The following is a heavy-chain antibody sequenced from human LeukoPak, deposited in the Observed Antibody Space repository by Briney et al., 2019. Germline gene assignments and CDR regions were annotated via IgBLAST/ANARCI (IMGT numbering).Heavy chain of an antibody. Sequence: GGSLRLSCAASGFTFSDHYMSWVRQAPGKGLEWVSAISGRSDDIHYADSVKGRFTISRDNSENTLYLQMNSLRAEDTAVYYCANTYYYGSGTGSDYWGQGTLVTVSS. V-gene: IGHV3-23*01. CDR3: ANTYYYGSGTGSDY. D-gene: IGHD3-10*01. J-gene: IGHJ4*02. CDR1: GFTFSDHY. CDR2: ISGRSDDI.